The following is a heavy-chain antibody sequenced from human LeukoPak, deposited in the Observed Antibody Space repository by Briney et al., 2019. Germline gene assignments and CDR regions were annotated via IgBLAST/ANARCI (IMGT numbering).Heavy chain of an antibody. D-gene: IGHD3-3*01. CDR3: ARVRRFLEWLSARDYYYYMDV. J-gene: IGHJ6*03. V-gene: IGHV3-7*01. Sequence: GGSLRLSCAASGFTFSSYWMSWVRQAPGKGPEWVANIKQDGSEKYYVDSVKGRFTISRDNAKNSLYLQMNSLRAEDTAVYYCARVRRFLEWLSARDYYYYMDVWGKGTTVTVSS. CDR2: IKQDGSEK. CDR1: GFTFSSYW.